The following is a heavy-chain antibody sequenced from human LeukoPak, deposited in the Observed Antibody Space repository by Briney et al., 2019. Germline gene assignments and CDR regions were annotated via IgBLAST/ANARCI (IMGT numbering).Heavy chain of an antibody. D-gene: IGHD3-10*01. CDR1: GGSISSYY. CDR2: IYYSGST. V-gene: IGHV4-59*01. Sequence: SETLSLTCTVSGGSISSYYWSWIRQPPGKGLEWIGYIYYSGSTNYNPSLKSRVTISVDTSKNQFSLKLSSVTAADTAVYYCARPGAQYYYYYYMDVWGKGTTVTVSS. CDR3: ARPGAQYYYYYYMDV. J-gene: IGHJ6*03.